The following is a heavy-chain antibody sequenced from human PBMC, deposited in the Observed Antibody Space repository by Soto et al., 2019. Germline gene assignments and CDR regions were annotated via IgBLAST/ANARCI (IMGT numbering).Heavy chain of an antibody. CDR2: IWYDGSNK. CDR1: GFTFSSYG. J-gene: IGHJ4*02. V-gene: IGHV3-33*01. CDR3: ARVGSGWYGDY. D-gene: IGHD6-19*01. Sequence: QVQLVESGGGVVQPGRSLRLSCAASGFTFSSYGMHWVRQAPGKGLEWVAVIWYDGSNKYYADSVKGRFTISRDNSKNTLYLQMNGLRAEDTAVDYCARVGSGWYGDYWGQGSLVTVSS.